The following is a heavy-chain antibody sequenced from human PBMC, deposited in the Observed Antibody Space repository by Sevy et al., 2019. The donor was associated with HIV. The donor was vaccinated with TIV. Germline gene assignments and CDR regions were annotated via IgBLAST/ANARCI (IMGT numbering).Heavy chain of an antibody. CDR1: GGSISSYY. D-gene: IGHD3-10*01. J-gene: IGHJ6*03. CDR3: ARAYGSGSSNTPMYYYYMDV. V-gene: IGHV4-4*07. Sequence: SETLSLTCTVSGGSISSYYWSWIRQPARKGLEWIGRIYTSGSTNYNPSLKSRVTMSVDTSKNQFSLKLSSVTAADTAVYYCARAYGSGSSNTPMYYYYMDVWGKGTTVTVSS. CDR2: IYTSGST.